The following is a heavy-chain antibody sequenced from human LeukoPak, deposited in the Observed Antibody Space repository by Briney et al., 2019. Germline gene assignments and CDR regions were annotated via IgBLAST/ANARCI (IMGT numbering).Heavy chain of an antibody. CDR1: GFTFSSYS. CDR2: ISSSSSYI. J-gene: IGHJ4*02. V-gene: IGHV3-21*01. D-gene: IGHD2-8*02. CDR3: ARRTDGVNFVY. Sequence: GGSLRLSCAASGFTFSSYSMNWVRQAPGKGLEWVSSISSSSSYIYYADSVKGRFTISRDNAKNSLYLQMNSRRAEDTAVYYCARRTDGVNFVYRGEGTLVTVSS.